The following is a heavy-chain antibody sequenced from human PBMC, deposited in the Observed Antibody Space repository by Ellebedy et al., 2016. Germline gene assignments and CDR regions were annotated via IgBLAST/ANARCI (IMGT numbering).Heavy chain of an antibody. J-gene: IGHJ6*02. CDR2: ISYDGSKT. D-gene: IGHD3-10*01. CDR1: GFTFSSYA. V-gene: IGHV3-30*04. Sequence: GGSLRLSXAASGFTFSSYAFHWVRQAPGKGLEWLAVISYDGSKTYYGDSVMGRFTISRDNAKNTVYVQMNSLRPDDTAVYYCAKGYMVPGHTYFYYGMDVWGQGTTVTVSS. CDR3: AKGYMVPGHTYFYYGMDV.